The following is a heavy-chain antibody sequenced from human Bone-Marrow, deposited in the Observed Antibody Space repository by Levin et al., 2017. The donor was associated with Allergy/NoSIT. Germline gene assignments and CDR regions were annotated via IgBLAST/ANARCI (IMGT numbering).Heavy chain of an antibody. Sequence: LSQTLSLTCAVSGGSISSGDYYWSWIRQPPGKGLEWIGYIYYSGSTYYNPSLKSRVTISVDTSKNQFSLKLSSVTAADTAVYYCARGGDDSSGYYLDYWGQGTLVTVSS. CDR3: ARGGDDSSGYYLDY. D-gene: IGHD3-22*01. CDR2: IYYSGST. V-gene: IGHV4-30-4*01. CDR1: GGSISSGDYY. J-gene: IGHJ4*02.